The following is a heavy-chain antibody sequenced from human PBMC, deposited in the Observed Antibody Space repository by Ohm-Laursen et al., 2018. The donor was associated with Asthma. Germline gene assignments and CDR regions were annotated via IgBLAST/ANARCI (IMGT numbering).Heavy chain of an antibody. D-gene: IGHD4-17*01. Sequence: SLRLSCAASGFTFSSYGMHWVRQAPGKGLEWVAVISYDGSNKYYADPVKGRFTISRDNSKNTLYLQMNSLRAEDTAVYYCAKAYGEAFDIWGQGTMVTVSS. CDR1: GFTFSSYG. CDR3: AKAYGEAFDI. V-gene: IGHV3-30*18. J-gene: IGHJ3*02. CDR2: ISYDGSNK.